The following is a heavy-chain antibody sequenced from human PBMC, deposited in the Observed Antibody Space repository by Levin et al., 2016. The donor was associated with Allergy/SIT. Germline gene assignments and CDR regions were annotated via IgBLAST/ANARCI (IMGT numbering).Heavy chain of an antibody. CDR1: GLIFRSSA. D-gene: IGHD4-11*01. V-gene: IGHV3-33*01. CDR2: IWYDGSSQ. CDR3: ARDRSETTTGYGMDV. Sequence: GESLKISCAASGLIFRSSAMHWVRQAPGKGLEWVSLIWYDGSSQYYGDSVKGRFTISRDNSKNTLYLQMNSLRAEDTAIYYCARDRSETTTGYGMDVWGQGTTVTVSS. J-gene: IGHJ6*02.